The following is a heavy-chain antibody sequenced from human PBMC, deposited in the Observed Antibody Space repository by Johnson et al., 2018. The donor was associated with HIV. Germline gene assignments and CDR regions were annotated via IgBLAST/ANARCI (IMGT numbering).Heavy chain of an antibody. CDR1: GFTVRSNY. CDR2: IGTAGDT. V-gene: IGHV3-53*01. J-gene: IGHJ3*02. D-gene: IGHD6-6*01. Sequence: VQLVESGGGLIQPGGSLRLSCAASGFTVRSNYMSWVRQAPGKGLEWVSGIGTAGDTYYPDSVKGRFTVSRENAKNSLYLQMNSLRAEDTAVYYCARDLTWSSSSFDAFDIWGQGTMVTVSS. CDR3: ARDLTWSSSSFDAFDI.